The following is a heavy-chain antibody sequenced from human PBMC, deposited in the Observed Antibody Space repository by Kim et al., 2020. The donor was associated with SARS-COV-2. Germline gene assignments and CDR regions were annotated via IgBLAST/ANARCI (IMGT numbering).Heavy chain of an antibody. CDR1: GGSFSGYY. CDR3: ARGIVGANGHNYYYGMDV. CDR2: INHSGST. Sequence: SETLSLTCAVYGGSFSGYYWSWIRQPPGKGLEWIGEINHSGSTNYNPSLKSRVTISVDTSKNQFSLKLSSVTAADTAVYYCARGIVGANGHNYYYGMDVWGQGTTVTVSS. J-gene: IGHJ6*02. V-gene: IGHV4-34*01. D-gene: IGHD1-26*01.